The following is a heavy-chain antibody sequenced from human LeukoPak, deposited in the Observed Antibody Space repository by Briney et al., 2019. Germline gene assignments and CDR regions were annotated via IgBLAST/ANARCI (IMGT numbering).Heavy chain of an antibody. D-gene: IGHD2-15*01. CDR1: GFTFSGYG. J-gene: IGHJ4*02. CDR3: AKAGCSGGSCYPFDY. V-gene: IGHV3-30*18. Sequence: PGRSLRLSCAASGFTFSGYGMHWVRQAPGKGLEWVAVISYDGSNKYYADSVKGRFTISRDNSKNTLYLQMNSLRAEDTAVYYCAKAGCSGGSCYPFDYWGQGTLVTVSS. CDR2: ISYDGSNK.